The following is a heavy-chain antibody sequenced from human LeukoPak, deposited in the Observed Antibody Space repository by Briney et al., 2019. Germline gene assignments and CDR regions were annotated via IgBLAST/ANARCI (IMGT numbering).Heavy chain of an antibody. D-gene: IGHD3-10*01. CDR2: IKQDGSEK. Sequence: LGGSLRLSCAVSGFTFSSHWMSWVRQGPGKGLEWVANIKQDGSEKYYLDSVKGRFTISRDNAKNSLYLQMNSLRAEDTAVYYCARSEYYFDYWGQGTLVTVSS. J-gene: IGHJ4*02. V-gene: IGHV3-7*01. CDR3: ARSEYYFDY. CDR1: GFTFSSHW.